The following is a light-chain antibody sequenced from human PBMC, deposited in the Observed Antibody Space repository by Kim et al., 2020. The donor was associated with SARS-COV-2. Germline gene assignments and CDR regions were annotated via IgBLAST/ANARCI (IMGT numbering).Light chain of an antibody. V-gene: IGLV3-1*01. Sequence: SPGQTARITCSGDKLGDKYTCWYQQKPGQSPLLVMYEDHKRPSGIPERFSGSNSGNTATLTISGTQAVDEADYYCQAWDSSTFYVFGTGTKVTVL. CDR2: EDH. CDR1: KLGDKY. J-gene: IGLJ1*01. CDR3: QAWDSSTFYV.